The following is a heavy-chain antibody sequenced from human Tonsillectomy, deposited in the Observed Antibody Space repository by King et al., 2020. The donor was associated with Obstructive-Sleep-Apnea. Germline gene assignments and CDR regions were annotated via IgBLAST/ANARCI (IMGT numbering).Heavy chain of an antibody. D-gene: IGHD6-13*01. Sequence: VQLVESGGGLVKPGGSLRLSCAASGFTFSSYSMNWVRQASGKGLEWVSSISSSSTYINYADSVKGRFTISRDNAKNSLDLQMNSLRAEDTAVYYCARVYIAAAGHTLDYWGQGTLVTVSS. CDR3: ARVYIAAAGHTLDY. J-gene: IGHJ4*02. CDR2: ISSSSTYI. V-gene: IGHV3-21*01. CDR1: GFTFSSYS.